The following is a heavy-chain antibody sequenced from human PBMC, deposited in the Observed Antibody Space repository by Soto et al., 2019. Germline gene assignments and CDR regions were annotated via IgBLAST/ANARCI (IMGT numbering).Heavy chain of an antibody. J-gene: IGHJ5*02. CDR2: ISAHNGNT. CDR3: ARWSISSGDNWFDP. Sequence: ASVKVSCKASGYTFTSYGISWVRQAPGQGLEWMGWISAHNGNTNYAQKLQGRVTMTTDTSTSTAYMELRSLRSDDTAVYYCARWSISSGDNWFDPWGQGTLVTVSS. CDR1: GYTFTSYG. V-gene: IGHV1-18*01. D-gene: IGHD6-6*01.